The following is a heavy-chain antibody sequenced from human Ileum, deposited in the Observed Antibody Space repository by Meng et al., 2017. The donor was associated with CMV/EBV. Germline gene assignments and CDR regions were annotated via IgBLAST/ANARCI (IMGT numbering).Heavy chain of an antibody. J-gene: IGHJ4*02. CDR1: GFTFSSYW. D-gene: IGHD1-26*01. CDR3: ARAGSYRFDY. Sequence: GESLKISCAASGFTFSSYWVHWIRQAPGKGLVWVSRINTDGSTITYADSVRGRFTISRDNAKNTLYLQMDSLRADDTAVYFCARAGSYRFDYWGQGTLVTVSS. V-gene: IGHV3-74*01. CDR2: INTDGSTI.